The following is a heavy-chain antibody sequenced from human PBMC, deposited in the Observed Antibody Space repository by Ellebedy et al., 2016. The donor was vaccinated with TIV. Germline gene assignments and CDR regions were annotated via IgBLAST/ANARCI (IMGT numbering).Heavy chain of an antibody. CDR2: VYYSGST. CDR1: GGSLSGYY. CDR3: ARGRWLQPYFDY. Sequence: MPSETLSLTCAVSGGSLSGYYWSWTRQLPGKGLEWIGYVYYSGSTNYNPSLMSRVTIPVDTSKNQFSLKLTSVTAADTAVYYCARGRWLQPYFDYWGQGTPVTVSS. J-gene: IGHJ4*02. V-gene: IGHV4-59*12. D-gene: IGHD5-24*01.